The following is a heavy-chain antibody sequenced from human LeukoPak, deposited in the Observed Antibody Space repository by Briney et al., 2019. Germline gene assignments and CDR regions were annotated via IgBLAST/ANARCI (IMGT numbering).Heavy chain of an antibody. CDR1: GFTLSTYA. CDR3: ARDGCSSGCYGRFDY. CDR2: TSSNDAST. V-gene: IGHV3-23*01. Sequence: GGSLRLSCAASGFTLSTYAMSWVRQTPGKGLEWVAATSSNDASTYHADSVTGRFTISRDNSKNSLYLQMNSLRAEDTAVYYSARDGCSSGCYGRFDYWGQGTLVTVSS. D-gene: IGHD6-19*01. J-gene: IGHJ4*02.